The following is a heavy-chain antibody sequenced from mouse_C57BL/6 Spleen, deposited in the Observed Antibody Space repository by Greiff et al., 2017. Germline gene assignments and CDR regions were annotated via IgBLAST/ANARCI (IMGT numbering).Heavy chain of an antibody. CDR3: ARRDYYGPYFDY. Sequence: EVQLQQSGPELVKPGASVKMSCKASGYTFTDYNMHWVKQSHGKSLEWIGYINPNNGGTSYNQKFKGKATSTVNKSSSTAYMELRSLTSEDSAVYYCARRDYYGPYFDYWGQGTTLTVSS. J-gene: IGHJ2*01. CDR2: INPNNGGT. D-gene: IGHD1-1*01. V-gene: IGHV1-22*01. CDR1: GYTFTDYN.